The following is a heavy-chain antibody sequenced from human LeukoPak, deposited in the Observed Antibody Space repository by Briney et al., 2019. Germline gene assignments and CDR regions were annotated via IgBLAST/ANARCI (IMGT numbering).Heavy chain of an antibody. CDR1: GDSISNNLYY. CDR2: IFYSGTT. CDR3: ARHMAHQGGGPI. D-gene: IGHD3-16*01. Sequence: SETLSLSCTVSGDSISNNLYYWGWVRQPPGKGLEWLGTIFYSGTTYYNPSLKSRLTMSVDTSKNQFSLKLNSVAAADTAVYYCARHMAHQGGGPIWGQGTMVTVSS. V-gene: IGHV4-39*01. J-gene: IGHJ3*02.